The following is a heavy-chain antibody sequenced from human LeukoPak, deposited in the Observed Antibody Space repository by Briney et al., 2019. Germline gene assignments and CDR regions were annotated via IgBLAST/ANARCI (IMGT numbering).Heavy chain of an antibody. CDR3: ARLAQGLGNGARDV. J-gene: IGHJ4*02. CDR2: VYPVDFDT. CDR1: GYSFNSYW. V-gene: IGHV5-51*01. D-gene: IGHD3/OR15-3a*01. Sequence: GESLKPSRKGSGYSFNSYWLAWVRETPGKGLECMGVVYPVDFDTRYSPSFQGRITMSLDKPIHTTYLHWESLKYSDTAIYYCARLAQGLGNGARDVWGQGTLVTVSS.